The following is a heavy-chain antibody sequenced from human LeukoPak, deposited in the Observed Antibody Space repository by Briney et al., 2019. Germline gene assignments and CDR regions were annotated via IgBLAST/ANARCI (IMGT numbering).Heavy chain of an antibody. D-gene: IGHD3-9*01. J-gene: IGHJ6*02. CDR3: ARDGDILTGYPMYYYYYGTDV. CDR1: GYTFTSYG. V-gene: IGHV1-18*01. Sequence: ASVKVSCKASGYTFTSYGISWVRQAPGQGLEWMGWISAYNGNTNYAQKLQGRVTMTTDTSTSTAYMELRSLRSDDTAVYYCARDGDILTGYPMYYYYYGTDVWGQGTTVTVSS. CDR2: ISAYNGNT.